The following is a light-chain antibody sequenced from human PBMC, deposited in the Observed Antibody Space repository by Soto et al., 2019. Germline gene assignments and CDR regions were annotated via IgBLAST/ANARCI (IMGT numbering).Light chain of an antibody. CDR3: QQYGSSRRT. Sequence: EVVLTQSPGTLSLSPGERATLSCRASQSVSSSYLAWYQQKHGQAPRLLIYGAASRATGIPDRFSGSGSGTDFTLTISRLEPEDFAVYYWQQYGSSRRTFGQGTKLEIK. CDR1: QSVSSSY. CDR2: GAA. J-gene: IGKJ2*01. V-gene: IGKV3-20*01.